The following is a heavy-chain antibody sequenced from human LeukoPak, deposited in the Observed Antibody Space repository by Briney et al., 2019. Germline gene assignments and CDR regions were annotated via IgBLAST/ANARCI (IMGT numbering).Heavy chain of an antibody. D-gene: IGHD1-26*01. Sequence: PSETLSLTCTVSGGSISSGSYYWSWIRQPAGTGLEWIGRIYTSGYTHYNPSLQSRVTISVDTSKNQFSLNLSSVTAAGTAVYYCARTKGWESNFDYWGQGTLVTVSS. V-gene: IGHV4-61*02. CDR3: ARTKGWESNFDY. CDR1: GGSISSGSYY. CDR2: IYTSGYT. J-gene: IGHJ4*02.